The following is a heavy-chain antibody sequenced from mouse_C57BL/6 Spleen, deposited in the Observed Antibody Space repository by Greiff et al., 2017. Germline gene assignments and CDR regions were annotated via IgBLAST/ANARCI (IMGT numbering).Heavy chain of an antibody. CDR2: ISDGGSYT. Sequence: EVMLVESGGGLVKPGGSLKLSCAASGFTFSSYAMSWVRQTPEKRLEWVATISDGGSYTYYPDNVKGRFTISRDNAKNNLYLQMSHLKSEDTAMYYWARGGGGTAYYFDFWGQGTTRTVSS. V-gene: IGHV5-4*03. D-gene: IGHD3-3*01. CDR3: ARGGGGTAYYFDF. CDR1: GFTFSSYA. J-gene: IGHJ2*01.